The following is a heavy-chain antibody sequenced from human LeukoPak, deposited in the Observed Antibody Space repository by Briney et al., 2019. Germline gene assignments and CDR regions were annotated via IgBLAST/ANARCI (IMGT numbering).Heavy chain of an antibody. CDR1: GFTFSSYS. J-gene: IGHJ4*02. D-gene: IGHD6-13*01. Sequence: GGSLRLSCAASGFTFSSYSMNWVRQAPGKGLEWVSSISSSSSYIYYADSVKGRFTISRDNAKNSLYLQMNSLRAEDTAVYYCASQFSAAAGTGDYWGQGTLVTVSS. CDR3: ASQFSAAAGTGDY. V-gene: IGHV3-21*01. CDR2: ISSSSSYI.